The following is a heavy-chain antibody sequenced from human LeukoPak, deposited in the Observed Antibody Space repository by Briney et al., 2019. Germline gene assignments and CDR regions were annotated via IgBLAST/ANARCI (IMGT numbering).Heavy chain of an antibody. CDR2: IKSDGTT. Sequence: PGGSLRVSCAAPGFTFSMYWMHWVRQPPGKGLVWVSRIKSDGTTDYADSVKGRFTISRDNAKNTVSLQMNSLRPEDTGVYYCTRAPSEIGGYYPEYFRHWGQGTLVTVSS. CDR1: GFTFSMYW. J-gene: IGHJ1*01. CDR3: TRAPSEIGGYYPEYFRH. V-gene: IGHV3-74*01. D-gene: IGHD3-22*01.